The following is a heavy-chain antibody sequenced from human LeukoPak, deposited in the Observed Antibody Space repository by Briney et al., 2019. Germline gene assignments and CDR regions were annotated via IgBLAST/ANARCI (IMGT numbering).Heavy chain of an antibody. D-gene: IGHD3-22*01. CDR3: ARGLKHSYYYDNSGPIDY. CDR2: INHSGST. Sequence: NPSETLSLTCAVYGGSFSGYYWSWIRQPPGKGLEWIGEINHSGSTNYNPSLKSRVTISVDTSKNQFSLKLSSVTAADTAVYYCARGLKHSYYYDNSGPIDYWGQGTLVTVSS. V-gene: IGHV4-34*01. J-gene: IGHJ4*02. CDR1: GGSFSGYY.